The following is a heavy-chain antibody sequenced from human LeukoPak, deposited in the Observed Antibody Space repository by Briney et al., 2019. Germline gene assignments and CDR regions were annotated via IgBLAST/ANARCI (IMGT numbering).Heavy chain of an antibody. CDR1: GFTFSSYA. D-gene: IGHD6-19*01. V-gene: IGHV3-23*01. Sequence: SGGSLRLSCAASGFTFSSYAMSWVRQAPGKGLEWVSVIGSGGDSTDYADSVKGRFTISRDNSKNTLYLQMNSLRAEDTAVYYCAKAGRSGWYPGWPFDIWGQGTMVTVSS. CDR2: IGSGGDST. J-gene: IGHJ3*02. CDR3: AKAGRSGWYPGWPFDI.